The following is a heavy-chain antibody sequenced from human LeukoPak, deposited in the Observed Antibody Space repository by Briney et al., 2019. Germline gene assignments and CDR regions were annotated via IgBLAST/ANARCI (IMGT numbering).Heavy chain of an antibody. V-gene: IGHV4-39*07. Sequence: SETLSLTCTVSGGSISSYYWGWIRQPPGKGLEWIGSIYYSGSTYYNPSLKSRVTISVDTSKNQFSLKLSSVTAADTAVYYCARDDYGGPASNWFDPWGQGTLVTVSS. J-gene: IGHJ5*02. D-gene: IGHD4-23*01. CDR1: GGSISSYY. CDR3: ARDDYGGPASNWFDP. CDR2: IYYSGST.